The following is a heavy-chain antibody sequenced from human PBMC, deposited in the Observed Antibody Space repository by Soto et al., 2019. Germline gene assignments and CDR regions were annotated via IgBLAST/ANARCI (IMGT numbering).Heavy chain of an antibody. J-gene: IGHJ4*02. Sequence: EVQLVESGGGLVQPGGSLRLSCAASGFTFSSYSMNWVRQAPGKGLEWVSYISSSSSTIYYADSVKGRFTISRDNAKNSLYXXXXXXXXXXXXXXXXXXXXXXXXGXVIGPIDYWGQGTLVTVSS. CDR3: XXXXXXXXGXVIGPIDY. CDR2: ISSSSSTI. D-gene: IGHD3-16*02. CDR1: GFTFSSYS. V-gene: IGHV3-48*01.